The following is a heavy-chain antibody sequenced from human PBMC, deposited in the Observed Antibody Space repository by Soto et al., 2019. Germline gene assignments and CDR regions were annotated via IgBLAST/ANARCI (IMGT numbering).Heavy chain of an antibody. CDR3: ARNRRIAVEMDV. V-gene: IGHV3-21*02. J-gene: IGHJ6*02. CDR1: GFTFSDYN. D-gene: IGHD2-21*01. Sequence: EVQLVESGGGLVKPGGSLRLSCVASGFTFSDYNMNWLRQTPGKGLEWVSSIASRSNYIYYADSVKGRFTVSRDNARNSLYLQVDSLRAEDTAVYYCARNRRIAVEMDVWGQGTTVTVSS. CDR2: IASRSNYI.